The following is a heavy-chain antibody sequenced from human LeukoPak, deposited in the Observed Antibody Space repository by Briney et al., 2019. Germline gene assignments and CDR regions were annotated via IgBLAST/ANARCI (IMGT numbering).Heavy chain of an antibody. Sequence: PGGSLRLSCAASGFTFSSYWMHWVRQAPGKGLVWVSRINTDGSSTSYADSVKGRFTISRDNAKNSLYLQMNSLRAEDTAVSYCARLKSYYDSSGYIVGIDYWGQGTLVTVSS. CDR3: ARLKSYYDSSGYIVGIDY. D-gene: IGHD3-22*01. J-gene: IGHJ4*02. CDR1: GFTFSSYW. CDR2: INTDGSST. V-gene: IGHV3-74*01.